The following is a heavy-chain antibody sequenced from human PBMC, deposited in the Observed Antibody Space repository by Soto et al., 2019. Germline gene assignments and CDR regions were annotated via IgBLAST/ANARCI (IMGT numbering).Heavy chain of an antibody. Sequence: QVQLVQSGAEVKKPGSSVKVSCKASGGTFSSYTISWVRQAPGQGLEWMGRIIPILGIANYAQKFQGRVTITADKSTSTAYMELSSLRSEYTAVYYCARDQMGELMGFDPWGQGTLVTVSS. CDR3: ARDQMGELMGFDP. D-gene: IGHD1-26*01. CDR1: GGTFSSYT. V-gene: IGHV1-69*08. CDR2: IIPILGIA. J-gene: IGHJ5*02.